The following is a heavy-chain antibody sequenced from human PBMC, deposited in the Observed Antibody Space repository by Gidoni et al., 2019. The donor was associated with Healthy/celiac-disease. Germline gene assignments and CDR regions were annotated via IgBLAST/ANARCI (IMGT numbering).Heavy chain of an antibody. D-gene: IGHD3-9*01. CDR1: GFAFSSYG. V-gene: IGHV3-30*02. Sequence: QVQLVESGGGVVQPGGSLRLPCAASGFAFSSYGMHWVRQAPGKGLEWVAFIRYDGSNKYYADSVKGRFTISRDNSKNTLYLQMNSLRAEDTAVYYCAKDLLGDISPFDYWDQGTLVTVSS. J-gene: IGHJ4*02. CDR2: IRYDGSNK. CDR3: AKDLLGDISPFDY.